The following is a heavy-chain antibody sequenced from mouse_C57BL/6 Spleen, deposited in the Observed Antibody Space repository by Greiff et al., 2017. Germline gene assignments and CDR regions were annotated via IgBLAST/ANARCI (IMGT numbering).Heavy chain of an antibody. CDR3: ARVPDYYGSSYPPDY. CDR2: INYDGSST. J-gene: IGHJ2*01. D-gene: IGHD1-1*01. V-gene: IGHV5-16*01. CDR1: GFTFSDYY. Sequence: DVMLVESEGGLVQPGSSMKLSCTASGFTFSDYYMAWVRQVPEKGLEWVANINYDGSSTYYLDSLKSRFIISRDNAKNILYLQMSSLKSEDTATYYCARVPDYYGSSYPPDYWGQGTTLTVSS.